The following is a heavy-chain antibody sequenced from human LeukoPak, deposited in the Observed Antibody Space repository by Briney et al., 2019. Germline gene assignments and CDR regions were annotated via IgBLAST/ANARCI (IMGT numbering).Heavy chain of an antibody. Sequence: TSETLSLTCTVSGGSINNFYWRWIRQSPGEGLEWIGYVRCSGGTDYNPSLSSRVSMSADTSKSQLSLRLTSVTAADTAVYFCARHDEECPGEYCFLLSFDYWGPGSLVTVSS. V-gene: IGHV4-59*08. CDR2: VRCSGGT. CDR1: GGSINNFY. CDR3: ARHDEECPGEYCFLLSFDY. J-gene: IGHJ4*01. D-gene: IGHD2-8*02.